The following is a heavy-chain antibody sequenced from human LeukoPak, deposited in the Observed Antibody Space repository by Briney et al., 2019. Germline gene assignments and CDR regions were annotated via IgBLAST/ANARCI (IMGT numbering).Heavy chain of an antibody. CDR2: IYYSGST. CDR1: GGSISSGGYY. J-gene: IGHJ4*02. CDR3: ARVAAAAGRDY. D-gene: IGHD6-13*01. V-gene: IGHV4-31*03. Sequence: SQTLSLTCTVSGGSISSGGYYWSWVRQHPGKGLEWIGYIYYSGSTYYNPSLKSRVTISVDTSKNQFSLKLSSVTAADTAVYYCARVAAAAGRDYWGQGTLVTVSS.